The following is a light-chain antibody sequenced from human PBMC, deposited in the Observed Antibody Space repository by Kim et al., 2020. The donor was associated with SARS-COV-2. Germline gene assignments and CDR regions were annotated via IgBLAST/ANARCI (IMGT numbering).Light chain of an antibody. CDR2: RND. V-gene: IGLV10-54*04. J-gene: IGLJ3*02. CDR3: SAWDASLITWV. Sequence: RQTATLTCSGNSNKVGKQGVAWLQQHQGHPPKLLSYRNDDRPSGISERFSASRSGNTASLTITGLQPEDEADYYCSAWDASLITWVFGGGTQLTVL. CDR1: SNKVGKQG.